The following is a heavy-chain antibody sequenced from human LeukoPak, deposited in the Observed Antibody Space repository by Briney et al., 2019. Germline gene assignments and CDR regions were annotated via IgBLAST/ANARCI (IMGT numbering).Heavy chain of an antibody. CDR3: ASRSGGDYPYFDY. Sequence: GGSLRLSCAASGFTVSSNYMSWVRQAPGKGLEWISGIYSGGSTYYADSVKGRFTISRDNSKNTLYLQMNSLRVEDTALYYCASRSGGDYPYFDYWGQGTLVTVSS. CDR2: IYSGGST. J-gene: IGHJ4*02. CDR1: GFTVSSNY. V-gene: IGHV3-53*01. D-gene: IGHD4-17*01.